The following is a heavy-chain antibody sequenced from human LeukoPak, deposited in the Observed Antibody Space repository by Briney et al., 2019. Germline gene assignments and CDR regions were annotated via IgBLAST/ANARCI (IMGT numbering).Heavy chain of an antibody. Sequence: PSETLSLTCTVSGGSISSSSYYWGWIRQPPGKGLEWIGSIYYSGSTYYNPSLKSRATISVDTSKNQFSLKLSSVTAADTAVYYCARLGCSSTNCFDYWGQGTLVTVSS. CDR3: ARLGCSSTNCFDY. CDR1: GGSISSSSYY. CDR2: IYYSGST. J-gene: IGHJ4*02. D-gene: IGHD2-2*01. V-gene: IGHV4-39*01.